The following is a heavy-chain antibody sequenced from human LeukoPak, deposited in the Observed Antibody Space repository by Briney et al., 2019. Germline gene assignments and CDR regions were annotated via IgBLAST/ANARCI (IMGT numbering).Heavy chain of an antibody. V-gene: IGHV4-59*08. CDR2: VYYSGGT. J-gene: IGHJ6*03. CDR3: ARHIGGRYYYYYMDV. CDR1: GGSISSYY. D-gene: IGHD3-16*02. Sequence: SETLSLTCTVSGGSISSYYWSWIRQPPGKGLEWIGYVYYSGGTNYNPSLKSRVTISVDTSKNQFSLKVSSVTAADTAVYYCARHIGGRYYYYYMDVWGKGTTVTISS.